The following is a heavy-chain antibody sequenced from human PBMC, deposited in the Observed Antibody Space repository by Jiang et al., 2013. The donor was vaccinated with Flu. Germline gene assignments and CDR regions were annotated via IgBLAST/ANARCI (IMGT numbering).Heavy chain of an antibody. D-gene: IGHD2-15*01. Sequence: KQDGSEKYSVDSVKGRFTISRDNAKKSLYLQMNSLRAEDTAVYYCVREGGYCRGGTCYSSARYYYYGMDVWGQGTTVTVSS. CDR3: VREGGYCRGGTCYSSARYYYYGMDV. CDR2: KQDGSEK. V-gene: IGHV3-7*01. J-gene: IGHJ6*02.